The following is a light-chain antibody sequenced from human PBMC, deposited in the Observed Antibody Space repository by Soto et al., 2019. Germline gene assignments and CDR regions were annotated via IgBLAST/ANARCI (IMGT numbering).Light chain of an antibody. Sequence: QSVLTQPASVSGSPGQSITISCTGTSSDVGGSNYVSWYQQHPGKAPKLMIYGVSNRPSGVSNRFSGSKSGNTASLTISGLQAEDEADYYCNSYTSSATVVFGGGTKLTVL. CDR1: SSDVGGSNY. J-gene: IGLJ2*01. CDR2: GVS. CDR3: NSYTSSATVV. V-gene: IGLV2-14*01.